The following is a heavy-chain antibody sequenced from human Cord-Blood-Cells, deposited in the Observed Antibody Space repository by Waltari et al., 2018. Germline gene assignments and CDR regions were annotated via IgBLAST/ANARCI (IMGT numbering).Heavy chain of an antibody. Sequence: QVQLQQWGAGLLKPSETLSLTCAVYGGSFSGYYWSWIRQPPGKGLEWIGEINHSGSTNYNPSHKSRVTISVDTSKNQFSLKLSSVTAADTAVYYCARGGKYYGSGSSMDFDYWGQGTLVTVSS. CDR1: GGSFSGYY. CDR3: ARGGKYYGSGSSMDFDY. CDR2: INHSGST. D-gene: IGHD3-10*01. J-gene: IGHJ4*02. V-gene: IGHV4-34*01.